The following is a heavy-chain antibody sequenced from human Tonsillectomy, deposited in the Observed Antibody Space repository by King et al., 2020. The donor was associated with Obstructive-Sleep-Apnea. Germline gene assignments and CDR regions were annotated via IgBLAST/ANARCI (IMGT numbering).Heavy chain of an antibody. D-gene: IGHD2-2*01. CDR3: ARDPLGCSSTSCYDYYYGMDV. Sequence: VQLVESGAEVKKPGASVKVSCKASGYTFTSYYMHWVRQAPGQGLEWMGIINPSGGSKSYAQKFKGRVTMTRDTSTSTVYMELSSLRSEETAVYYCARDPLGCSSTSCYDYYYGMDVWGQGTTVTVSS. J-gene: IGHJ6*02. V-gene: IGHV1-46*01. CDR1: GYTFTSYY. CDR2: INPSGGSK.